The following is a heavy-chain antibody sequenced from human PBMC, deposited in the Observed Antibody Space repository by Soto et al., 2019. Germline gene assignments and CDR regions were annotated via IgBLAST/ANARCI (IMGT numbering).Heavy chain of an antibody. CDR1: GYSFTSYW. D-gene: IGHD3-16*01. J-gene: IGHJ6*03. CDR2: IYPGDSDT. Sequence: GEFLKISCKGSGYSFTSYWIGWVRQMPGKGLEWMGIIYPGDSDTRYSPSFQGQVTISADKSISTAYLQWSSLKASDTAMYYCARHGWPLGANTPDHFYYYYMDVWGKGTTVTVSS. V-gene: IGHV5-51*01. CDR3: ARHGWPLGANTPDHFYYYYMDV.